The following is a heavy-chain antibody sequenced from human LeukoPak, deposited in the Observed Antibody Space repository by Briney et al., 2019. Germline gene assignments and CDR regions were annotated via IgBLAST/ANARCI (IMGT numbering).Heavy chain of an antibody. CDR3: ARSSRYNLNWFDP. Sequence: SETLSLTCAVYGGSFSGYYWSWIRQPPGKGLEWIGEINHSGSTYYNPSLKSRVTISVDTSKNQFSLKLSSVTAADTAVYHCARSSRYNLNWFDPWGQGTLVTVSS. CDR1: GGSFSGYY. J-gene: IGHJ5*02. D-gene: IGHD1-14*01. CDR2: INHSGST. V-gene: IGHV4-34*01.